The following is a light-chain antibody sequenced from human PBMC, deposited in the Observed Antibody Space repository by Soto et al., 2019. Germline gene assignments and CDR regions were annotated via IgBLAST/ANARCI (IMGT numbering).Light chain of an antibody. CDR1: QSVSSSY. CDR2: GAS. J-gene: IGKJ2*01. Sequence: EIMSTQSPGTLSLSPGERATLSCRASQSVSSSYLAWYQQKPGQAPRLLIYGASSRATGIPDRFSGSGSGTDFTLTISRLEPEDFAVYYCQQYDSSLYTFGQGTKLEIK. V-gene: IGKV3-20*01. CDR3: QQYDSSLYT.